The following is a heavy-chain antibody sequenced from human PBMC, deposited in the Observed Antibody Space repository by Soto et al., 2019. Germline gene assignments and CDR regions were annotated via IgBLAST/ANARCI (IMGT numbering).Heavy chain of an antibody. CDR2: ISYDGSNK. CDR1: GFTFSSYA. D-gene: IGHD3-10*01. Sequence: PGGSMRLSCAASGFTFSSYAMHWVRQAPGKGLEWVAVISYDGSNKYYADSVNGRFTISRDNSKNTLYLQMNSLRAEDTAVYYCARDRGSMVRGVMGYWGQGTLVTVSS. V-gene: IGHV3-30-3*01. J-gene: IGHJ4*02. CDR3: ARDRGSMVRGVMGY.